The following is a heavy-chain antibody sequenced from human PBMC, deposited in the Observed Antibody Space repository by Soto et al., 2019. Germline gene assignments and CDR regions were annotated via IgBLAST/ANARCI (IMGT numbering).Heavy chain of an antibody. CDR1: GYTFTSYY. J-gene: IGHJ6*02. CDR3: ARGGITMVRGVIITGPLGMDV. Sequence: ASVKVSCKASGYTFTSYYMHWVRQAPGQGLEWMGIINPSGGSTSYAQKFQGRVTMTRDTSTSTVYMELSSLRSEDTAVYYCARGGITMVRGVIITGPLGMDVWVQGTTATVSS. D-gene: IGHD3-10*01. V-gene: IGHV1-46*01. CDR2: INPSGGST.